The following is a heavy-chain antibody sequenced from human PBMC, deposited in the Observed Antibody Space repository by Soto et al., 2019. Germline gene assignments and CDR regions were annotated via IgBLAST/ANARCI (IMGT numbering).Heavy chain of an antibody. V-gene: IGHV3-23*01. Sequence: PGGSLRLSCAASGFTFSSYAMSWVRQAPGKGLEWVSAISGSGGSTYYADSVKGRFTISRDNSKNTLYLQMNSLRAEDTAVYYCAKEGSHCSGGSCYGDYWGQGTLVTVSS. D-gene: IGHD2-15*01. CDR3: AKEGSHCSGGSCYGDY. J-gene: IGHJ4*02. CDR2: ISGSGGST. CDR1: GFTFSSYA.